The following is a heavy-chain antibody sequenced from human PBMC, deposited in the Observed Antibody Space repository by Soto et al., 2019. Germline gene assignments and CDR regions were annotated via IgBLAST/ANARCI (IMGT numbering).Heavy chain of an antibody. CDR1: GFTFSSYS. CDR2: ISSSSSYI. Sequence: GGSLRLSCAASGFTFSSYSMSWVRQAPGKGLEWVSSISSSSSYIYYADSVKGRFTISRDNAKNSLYLQMNSLRAEDTAVYYCARDSGVGSSGWYGAFDIWGQGTMVTVSS. J-gene: IGHJ3*02. V-gene: IGHV3-21*01. D-gene: IGHD6-19*01. CDR3: ARDSGVGSSGWYGAFDI.